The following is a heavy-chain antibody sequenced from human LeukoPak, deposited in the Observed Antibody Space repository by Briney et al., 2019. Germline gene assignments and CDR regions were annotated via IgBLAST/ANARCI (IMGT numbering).Heavy chain of an antibody. J-gene: IGHJ4*02. Sequence: SETLSLTCAVSGGSISSSNWWSWVRQPPGKGLEWIGEIYHSGSTNYNPSLKSRVTISVDKSKNQFSLKLSSVTAADTAVYYCASRATMVRGVSYFDYWGQGTLVTVSS. V-gene: IGHV4-4*02. D-gene: IGHD3-10*01. CDR1: GGSISSSNW. CDR2: IYHSGST. CDR3: ASRATMVRGVSYFDY.